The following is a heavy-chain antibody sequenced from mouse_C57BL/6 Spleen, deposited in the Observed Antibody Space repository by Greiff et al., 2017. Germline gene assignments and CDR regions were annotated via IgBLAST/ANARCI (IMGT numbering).Heavy chain of an antibody. CDR3: ARPSITTVVATDYAMDY. V-gene: IGHV14-3*01. CDR1: GFNIKNTY. Sequence: EVQLQQSVAELVRPGASVKLSCTASGFNIKNTYMHWVKQRPEQGLEWIGRIDPANGNTKYAPKFQGKATITAYTSSNTAYLQLSSLTSEDTAIYYCARPSITTVVATDYAMDYWGQGTSVTVSS. CDR2: IDPANGNT. D-gene: IGHD1-1*01. J-gene: IGHJ4*01.